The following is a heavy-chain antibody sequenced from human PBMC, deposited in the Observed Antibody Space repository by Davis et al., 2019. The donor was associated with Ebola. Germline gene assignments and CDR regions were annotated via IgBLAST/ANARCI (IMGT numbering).Heavy chain of an antibody. CDR3: ARSGYSYGYATTQGDY. V-gene: IGHV3-7*01. CDR1: GFTFRNYW. D-gene: IGHD5-18*01. J-gene: IGHJ4*02. Sequence: GGSLRLSCAALGFTFRNYWMSWVRQAPGKGLEWVANIKQDGSEKSYVYSVKGRFTIARDNAKNSLHLQMNSLRDEDTAVYYCARSGYSYGYATTQGDYWGQGTLVTVSS. CDR2: IKQDGSEK.